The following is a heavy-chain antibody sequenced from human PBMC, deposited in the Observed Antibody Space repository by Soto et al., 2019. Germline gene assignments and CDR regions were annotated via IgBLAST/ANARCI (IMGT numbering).Heavy chain of an antibody. V-gene: IGHV4-59*01. D-gene: IGHD4-17*01. J-gene: IGHJ4*02. CDR1: GGSISSYY. Sequence: PSETLSLTCTVSGGSISSYYWSWIRQPPGKGLEWIGHIYYSGSTNYNPSLKSRVTISVDTSKNQFSLKLSSVTAADTAVYYCAREYGDYDHAFDYWGQGTLVTVSS. CDR3: AREYGDYDHAFDY. CDR2: IYYSGST.